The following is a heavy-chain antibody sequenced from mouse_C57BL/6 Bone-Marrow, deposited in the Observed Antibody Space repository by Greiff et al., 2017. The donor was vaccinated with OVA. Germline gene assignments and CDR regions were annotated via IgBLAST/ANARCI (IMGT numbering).Heavy chain of an antibody. CDR2: ISDGGSYT. CDR3: ARDGENWDYFDY. V-gene: IGHV5-4*01. Sequence: EVHLVESGGDLVKPGGSLKLSCAASGFTFSSYAMSWVRQTPEKRLEWVATISDGGSYTYYPDNVKGRFTISRDNAKNNLYLQMSHLKSEDTAMYYCARDGENWDYFDYWGKGTTLTVSS. CDR1: GFTFSSYA. D-gene: IGHD4-1*01. J-gene: IGHJ2*01.